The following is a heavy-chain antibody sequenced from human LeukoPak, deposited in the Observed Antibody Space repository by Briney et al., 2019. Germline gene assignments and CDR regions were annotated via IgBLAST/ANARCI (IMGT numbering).Heavy chain of an antibody. CDR3: ADSVNYYDSSGFDAFDI. CDR2: ISYDGSNK. V-gene: IGHV3-30*03. Sequence: GGSLRLSCAASRFTFSSYGMHWVRQAPGKGLEWVAVISYDGSNKYYADSVKGPITISRDKSQNTLYLQMNSPRAESTALYNSADSVNYYDSSGFDAFDIWGQGTMVTVSS. D-gene: IGHD3-22*01. CDR1: RFTFSSYG. J-gene: IGHJ3*02.